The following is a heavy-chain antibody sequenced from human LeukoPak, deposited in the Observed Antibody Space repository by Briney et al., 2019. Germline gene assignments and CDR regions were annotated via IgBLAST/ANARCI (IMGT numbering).Heavy chain of an antibody. Sequence: SETLSLTCTVSGGSISSSSYYWGWIRQPPGKGLEWIGSIYYSGSTYYNPSLKSRVTISVDTSKNQFSLKLSSVTAADTAVYYCARLRGNYYDSSGYPYHYFDYWGQGTLVTVSS. CDR2: IYYSGST. CDR3: ARLRGNYYDSSGYPYHYFDY. V-gene: IGHV4-39*01. J-gene: IGHJ4*02. CDR1: GGSISSSSYY. D-gene: IGHD3-22*01.